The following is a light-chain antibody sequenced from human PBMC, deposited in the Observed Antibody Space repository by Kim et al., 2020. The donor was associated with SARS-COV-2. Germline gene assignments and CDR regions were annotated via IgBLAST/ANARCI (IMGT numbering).Light chain of an antibody. CDR2: AAS. J-gene: IGKJ2*01. CDR1: QSMSSY. V-gene: IGKV1-39*01. CDR3: QQSYSTRYT. Sequence: SASVRDRVTITCRASQSMSSYLNWYQQKPGKAPKLLIYAASSLQSGVPSRFSGSGSGTDFTLTISSLQPEDFATYYCQQSYSTRYTFGQGTKLEI.